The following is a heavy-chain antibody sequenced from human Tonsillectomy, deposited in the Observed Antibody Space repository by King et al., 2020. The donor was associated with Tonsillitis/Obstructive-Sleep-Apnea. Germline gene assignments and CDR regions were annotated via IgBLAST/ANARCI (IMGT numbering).Heavy chain of an antibody. CDR3: ARGRGYSYGAFNY. D-gene: IGHD5-18*01. J-gene: IGHJ4*02. V-gene: IGHV4-34*01. CDR2: INHSGST. CDR1: GGSFSGYY. Sequence: VQLQQWGAGPLKPSETLSLTCAVYGGSFSGYYWSWIRQPPGKGLEWIGEINHSGSTNYNPSLKSRVTISVDTSKNQFSLKLSSVTAADTAVYYCARGRGYSYGAFNYWGQGTLVTVSS.